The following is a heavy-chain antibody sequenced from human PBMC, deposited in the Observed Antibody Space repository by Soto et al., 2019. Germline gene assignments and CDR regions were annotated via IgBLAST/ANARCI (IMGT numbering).Heavy chain of an antibody. V-gene: IGHV3-30*18. CDR1: GFTFSSYG. CDR2: ISYDGSNK. D-gene: IGHD1-20*01. CDR3: AKGNAITDYFDY. J-gene: IGHJ4*02. Sequence: GGSLRLSCAASGFTFSSYGMHWGLQAPGKGLEWVAVISYDGSNKYYADSVKGRFTISRDNSKNTLYLQMNSLRAEDTAVYYCAKGNAITDYFDYWGQGTLITVSS.